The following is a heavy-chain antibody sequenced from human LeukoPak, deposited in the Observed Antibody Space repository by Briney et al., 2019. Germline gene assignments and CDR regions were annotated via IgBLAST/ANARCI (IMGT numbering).Heavy chain of an antibody. D-gene: IGHD6-19*01. V-gene: IGHV3-23*01. Sequence: GGSLRLSCAASGVTFSSYSMSWVRQAPGAGLAWVSSFRSDGGTYYADSVKGRFTISRGASKNMLYLQMNSLRVEDTAVYYCAKSGPVAGSTMRGFDDWGQGTLVTVSS. J-gene: IGHJ4*02. CDR3: AKSGPVAGSTMRGFDD. CDR2: FRSDGGT. CDR1: GVTFSSYS.